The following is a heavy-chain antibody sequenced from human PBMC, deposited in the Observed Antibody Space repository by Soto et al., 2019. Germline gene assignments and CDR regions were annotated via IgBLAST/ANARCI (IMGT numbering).Heavy chain of an antibody. CDR1: GYTFTGYY. V-gene: IGHV1-2*02. Sequence: ASVKVSCKASGYTFTGYYMHWVRQAPGQGLEWMGWINPNIGGTNYAQKFQGRVTMTRDXXXSXXXXXLXXLXXDDXAVYYCARGMVPAAIRCRMDVWGQGTTVTVSS. CDR3: ARGMVPAAIRCRMDV. J-gene: IGHJ6*02. D-gene: IGHD2-2*02. CDR2: INPNIGGT.